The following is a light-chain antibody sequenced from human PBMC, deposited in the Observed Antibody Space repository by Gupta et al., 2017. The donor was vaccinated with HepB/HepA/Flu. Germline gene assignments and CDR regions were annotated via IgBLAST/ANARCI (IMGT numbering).Light chain of an antibody. Sequence: QSALTQPASVSGSPGQSITIFCTGTSSDIGAYNYVSWHQQHPGKATKCMIYEVSNRPSGVSNRFSGSKSGYTASLTISGLQAEDEADYYCSSYTRSSTVVFGGGTKLTVL. CDR2: EVS. CDR3: SSYTRSSTVV. CDR1: SSDIGAYNY. V-gene: IGLV2-14*03. J-gene: IGLJ2*01.